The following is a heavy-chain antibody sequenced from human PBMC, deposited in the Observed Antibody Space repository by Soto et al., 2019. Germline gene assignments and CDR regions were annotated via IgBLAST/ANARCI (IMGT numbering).Heavy chain of an antibody. D-gene: IGHD2-8*01. J-gene: IGHJ6*02. CDR3: ARGRIEIVLMVYAIEYYYYYGMDV. CDR2: IIPIFGTA. V-gene: IGHV1-69*12. Sequence: QVQLVQSGAEVKKPGSSVKVSCKASGGTFSSYAISWVRQAPGQGLEWMGGIIPIFGTANYAQKFQGRVTITADESTSTAYMELSSLRSEDTAVYYCARGRIEIVLMVYAIEYYYYYGMDVWGQGTTVTVSS. CDR1: GGTFSSYA.